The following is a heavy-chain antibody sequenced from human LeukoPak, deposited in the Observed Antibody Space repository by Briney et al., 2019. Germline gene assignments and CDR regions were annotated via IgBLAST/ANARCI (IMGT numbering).Heavy chain of an antibody. CDR2: IYPNHGGT. CDR3: AKDWGLDGFNLISWFDP. J-gene: IGHJ5*02. V-gene: IGHV1-2*02. D-gene: IGHD5-24*01. CDR1: GYIFTGYF. Sequence: ASVKVSCKASGYIFTGYFIHWVRQAPGQGLEWMGSIYPNHGGTKYAQRFQGRVTMTRDTSISTAYMEVSSLRSDDTAVYYCAKDWGLDGFNLISWFDPWGQGTPATVSS.